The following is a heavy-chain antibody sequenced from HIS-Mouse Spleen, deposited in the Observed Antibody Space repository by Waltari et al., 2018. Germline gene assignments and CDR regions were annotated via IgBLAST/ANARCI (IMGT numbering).Heavy chain of an antibody. J-gene: IGHJ4*02. Sequence: EVQLVESGGGLVQPGGSLRLSCAASGFTFSSYSMNWVRQAQGKGLGWVSYISSSRSTKYYEDSVKGRFTISRDKAKNSLYLQMNSLRDEETAVYYCAFSGSGSYYFFDYWGQGTLVTVSS. D-gene: IGHD3-10*01. CDR1: GFTFSSYS. CDR3: AFSGSGSYYFFDY. CDR2: ISSSRSTK. V-gene: IGHV3-48*02.